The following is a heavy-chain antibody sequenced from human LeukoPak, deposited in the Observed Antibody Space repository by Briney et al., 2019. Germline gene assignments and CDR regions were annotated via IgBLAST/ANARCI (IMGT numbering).Heavy chain of an antibody. CDR1: GYTYTRYE. J-gene: IGHJ6*03. D-gene: IGHD6-13*01. V-gene: IGHV1-8*03. CDR3: ARSKLEAAGTNYYYYMDV. CDR2: MNPNSGNT. Sequence: ASVKVSCQASGYTYTRYELNWVRQATGQGPEWMGGMNPNSGNTGYAQKFQGRVTITRNTSISTAYMELSSLRSEDTAVYYCARSKLEAAGTNYYYYMDVWGKGTTVTVSS.